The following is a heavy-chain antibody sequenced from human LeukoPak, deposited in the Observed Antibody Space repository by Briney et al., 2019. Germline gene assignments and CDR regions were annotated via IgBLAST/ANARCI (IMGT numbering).Heavy chain of an antibody. V-gene: IGHV5-51*01. CDR3: ARHSGYSYGPFDY. D-gene: IGHD5-18*01. CDR2: IYPGDSYT. J-gene: IGHJ4*02. Sequence: KPGESLKISCKGSGSSFTNSWIGWVRQMPGKGLEWMGIIYPGDSYTTYSPSLQGQVTISADKSISTAYLQWGSLKASDTAIYYCARHSGYSYGPFDYWGQGTLVTVSS. CDR1: GSSFTNSW.